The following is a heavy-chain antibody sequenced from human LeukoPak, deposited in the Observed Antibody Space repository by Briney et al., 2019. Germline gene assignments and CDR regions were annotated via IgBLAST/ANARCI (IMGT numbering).Heavy chain of an antibody. CDR1: GFTFSSYW. CDR2: ISSSSTI. Sequence: GGSLRLSCAASGFTFSSYWMNWARQAPGKGLEWVSYISSSSTIYYADSVKGRFTISRDNAKNSLYLQMNSLRDEDTAVYYCARVPSSSWSLYYYYGMDVWGQGTTVTVSS. J-gene: IGHJ6*02. CDR3: ARVPSSSWSLYYYYGMDV. V-gene: IGHV3-48*02. D-gene: IGHD6-13*01.